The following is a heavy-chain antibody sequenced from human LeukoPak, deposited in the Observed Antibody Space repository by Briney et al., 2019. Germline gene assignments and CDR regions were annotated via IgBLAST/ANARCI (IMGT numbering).Heavy chain of an antibody. Sequence: SETLSLTCAVYGGSFSGYYWSWIRQPPGKVLEWIGEINHSGSTNYNPSLKSRVTISVDTSKNQFSLKLSSVTAADTAVYYCARTRLGELSFLVYWGQGTLVTVSS. J-gene: IGHJ4*02. CDR2: INHSGST. V-gene: IGHV4-34*01. D-gene: IGHD3-16*02. CDR3: ARTRLGELSFLVY. CDR1: GGSFSGYY.